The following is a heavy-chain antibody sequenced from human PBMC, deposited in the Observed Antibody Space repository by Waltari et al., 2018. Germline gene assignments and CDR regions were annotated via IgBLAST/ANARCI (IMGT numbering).Heavy chain of an antibody. CDR3: ARWKAYCGGDCYSGWFDP. CDR1: GGSISSHY. D-gene: IGHD2-21*01. Sequence: QVQLQESGPGLVKPSETLSLTCTVSGGSISSHYWSWIRQPPGKGLEWIGYIYYSGSTNYNPSLKSRVTISVDTSKNQFSLKLSSVTAADTAGYYCARWKAYCGGDCYSGWFDPWGQGTLVTVSS. V-gene: IGHV4-59*11. CDR2: IYYSGST. J-gene: IGHJ5*02.